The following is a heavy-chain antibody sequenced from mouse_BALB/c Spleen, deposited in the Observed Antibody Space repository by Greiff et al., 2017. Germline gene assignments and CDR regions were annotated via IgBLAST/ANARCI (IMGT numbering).Heavy chain of an antibody. J-gene: IGHJ3*01. V-gene: IGHV7-3*02. D-gene: IGHD2-12*01. CDR2: IRNKANGYTT. CDR3: ARDWDYRFAY. CDR1: GFTFTDYY. Sequence: EVQVVESGGGLVQPGGSLRLSCATSGFTFTDYYMSWVRQPPGKALEWLGFIRNKANGYTTEYSASVKGRFTISRDNSQSILYLQMNTLRAEDSATYYCARDWDYRFAYWGQGTLVTVSA.